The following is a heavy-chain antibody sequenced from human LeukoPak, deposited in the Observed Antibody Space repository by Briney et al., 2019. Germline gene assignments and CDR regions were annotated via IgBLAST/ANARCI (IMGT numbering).Heavy chain of an antibody. J-gene: IGHJ4*02. CDR2: ISGSGGST. Sequence: GGSLRLSCEASGFTFSSYSMNWVRQAPGKGLEWVSAISGSGGSTYYADSVKGRFTISRDNSKNTPYLQMNSLRAEDTAVYYCAKFGYSSSWSEGYWGQGTLVTVSS. CDR3: AKFGYSSSWSEGY. D-gene: IGHD6-13*01. V-gene: IGHV3-23*01. CDR1: GFTFSSYS.